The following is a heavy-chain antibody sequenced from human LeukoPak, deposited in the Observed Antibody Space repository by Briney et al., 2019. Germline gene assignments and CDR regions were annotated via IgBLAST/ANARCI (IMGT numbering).Heavy chain of an antibody. Sequence: SETLSLTCTVSGGSISSYYWSWIRQPAGKGLERIGRIYTSGSTNYNPSLKSRVTMSVDTSKNQFSLKLSSVTAADTAVYYCARDYHDSSGYYYSNWFDPWGQGTLVTVSS. CDR1: GGSISSYY. D-gene: IGHD3-22*01. V-gene: IGHV4-4*07. CDR2: IYTSGST. J-gene: IGHJ5*02. CDR3: ARDYHDSSGYYYSNWFDP.